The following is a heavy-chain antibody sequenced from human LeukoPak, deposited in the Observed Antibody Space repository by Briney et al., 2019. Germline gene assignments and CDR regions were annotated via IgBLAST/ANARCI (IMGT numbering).Heavy chain of an antibody. D-gene: IGHD2-2*01. J-gene: IGHJ4*02. CDR2: ISSGSTTI. V-gene: IGHV3-48*01. CDR3: ARGRYCSSTGCYDAFDY. Sequence: GGSLRLSCAAFGFTFSSYGLNWVRQAPGKGLEWISYISSGSTTIYYADSVKGRFTISRDNAKNSLYLQMNSLRAEDTAVYYCARGRYCSSTGCYDAFDYWGQGTLVTVSS. CDR1: GFTFSSYG.